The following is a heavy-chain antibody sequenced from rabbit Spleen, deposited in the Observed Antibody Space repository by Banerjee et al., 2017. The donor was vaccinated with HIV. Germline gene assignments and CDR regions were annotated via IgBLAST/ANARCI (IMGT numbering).Heavy chain of an antibody. CDR3: ARGAWSTDCMNL. Sequence: QEQLVESGGGLVKPEGSLALTCTASGFTLSRYWICWVRQAPGKGLEWIACIDAGSSGSTYYASWAKGRFTISRTSSTTVTLQMTSLTAADTATYFCARGAWSTDCMNLWGPGTLVTVS. CDR1: GFTLSRYW. J-gene: IGHJ4*01. V-gene: IGHV1S45*01. CDR2: IDAGSSGST. D-gene: IGHD7-1*01.